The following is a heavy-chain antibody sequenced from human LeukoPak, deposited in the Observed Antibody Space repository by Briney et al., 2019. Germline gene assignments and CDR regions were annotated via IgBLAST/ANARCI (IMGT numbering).Heavy chain of an antibody. J-gene: IGHJ4*02. CDR3: ARQEAPFGSGTYYNALGY. Sequence: PSETLSLTCTVSSGSIDSSSYYWDWIRQPPGKGLEWIGSIYYSGNTYYSPSLKSRLTLSVDTSKNQFSLRLSSVTAADTAVYYCARQEAPFGSGTYYNALGYWGQGTLVTVSS. V-gene: IGHV4-39*01. CDR2: IYYSGNT. CDR1: SGSIDSSSYY. D-gene: IGHD3-10*01.